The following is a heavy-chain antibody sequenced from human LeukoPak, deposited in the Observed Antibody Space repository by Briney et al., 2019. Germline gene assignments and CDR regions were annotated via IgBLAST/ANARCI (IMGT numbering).Heavy chain of an antibody. CDR2: IYYSGST. CDR1: GGSISSNKYY. V-gene: IGHV4-39*01. J-gene: IGHJ3*02. D-gene: IGHD1-26*01. CDR3: ATPYSGGYHGLDI. Sequence: SETLSLTCTVSGGSISSNKYYWGWIRQPPGKGLEWIGSIYYSGSTYYNPSLKSRVTISVDTSKNQFSLKLSSVTAADTAVYYCATPYSGGYHGLDIWGQGTMVTVSS.